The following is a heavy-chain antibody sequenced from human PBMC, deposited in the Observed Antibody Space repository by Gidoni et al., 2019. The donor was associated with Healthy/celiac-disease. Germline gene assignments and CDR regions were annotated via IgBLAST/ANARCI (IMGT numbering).Heavy chain of an antibody. Sequence: QVQLVASGGGGVQPGRSLDLSCAASGFTFSSYAMHWVGQAPGKGLEWGAVISYDGSNKYYADSVKGRFTISRDNSKNTLYLQMNSLRAEDTAVYYCARGSVDSSGYYQDYWGQGTLVTVSS. D-gene: IGHD3-22*01. J-gene: IGHJ4*02. CDR3: ARGSVDSSGYYQDY. CDR2: ISYDGSNK. V-gene: IGHV3-30-3*01. CDR1: GFTFSSYA.